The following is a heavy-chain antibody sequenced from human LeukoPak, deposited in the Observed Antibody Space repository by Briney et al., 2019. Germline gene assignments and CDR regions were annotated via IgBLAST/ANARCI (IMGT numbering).Heavy chain of an antibody. CDR1: GYTFTIYG. Sequence: ASVKVSCKASGYTFTIYGISWVRQAPGQGLEWMGWISTYNGNTNYAQKVQGSVTMTTDTSTSTAYMELRSLRSDDTAVYYCARDRPDIVATTYYFDYWGQGTLVTVSS. CDR2: ISTYNGNT. V-gene: IGHV1-18*01. J-gene: IGHJ4*02. CDR3: ARDRPDIVATTYYFDY. D-gene: IGHD5-12*01.